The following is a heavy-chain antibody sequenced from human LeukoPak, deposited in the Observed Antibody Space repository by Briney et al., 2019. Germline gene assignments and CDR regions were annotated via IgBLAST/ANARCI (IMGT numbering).Heavy chain of an antibody. D-gene: IGHD2-2*01. CDR3: ARDNIVVVPAPAFYMDV. J-gene: IGHJ6*03. CDR2: INLNSGGT. CDR1: GYTFTGYF. Sequence: ASVKVSCKASGYTFTGYFMHWVRQAPGQGLEWMGWINLNSGGTNYAQKFQGRVTMTRDTSISTAYMELSRLRSDDTAVYYCARDNIVVVPAPAFYMDVWGKGTTVTVSS. V-gene: IGHV1-2*02.